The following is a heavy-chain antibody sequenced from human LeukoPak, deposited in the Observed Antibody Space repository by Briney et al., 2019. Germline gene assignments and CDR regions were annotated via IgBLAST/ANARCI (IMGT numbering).Heavy chain of an antibody. Sequence: PGGSLRLSCAASGINFGTFAMNWVRQSPGKGLEWVSYISSTTGNIYYSDSVKGRFTVSRDDAKNSLYLQMNSLRAEDTAVYYCVRRRDYWGQGTLVTVSS. V-gene: IGHV3-48*01. CDR1: GINFGTFA. J-gene: IGHJ4*02. CDR2: ISSTTGNI. CDR3: VRRRDY.